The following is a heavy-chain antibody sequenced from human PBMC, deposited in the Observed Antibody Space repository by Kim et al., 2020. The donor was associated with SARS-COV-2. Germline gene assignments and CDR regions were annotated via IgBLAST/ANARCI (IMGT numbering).Heavy chain of an antibody. CDR3: AKDLSRGYSYGGWYYYYGMAV. D-gene: IGHD5-18*01. CDR1: GGTFSSYG. CDR2: IADDGSNK. V-gene: IGHV3-30*18. J-gene: IGHJ6*02. Sequence: GGSLRLSCAASGGTFSSYGMYGVRQAPGKGLEWGAVIADDGSNKYYADSVKGRFTIARDNSKNTLYLQMNSLRAEDTAVYYCAKDLSRGYSYGGWYYYYGMAVWGQGPTVTVSS.